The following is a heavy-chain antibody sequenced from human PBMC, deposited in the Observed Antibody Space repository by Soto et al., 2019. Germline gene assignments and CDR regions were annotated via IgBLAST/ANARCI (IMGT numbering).Heavy chain of an antibody. CDR2: ISAYNGNT. CDR1: CYTFTSYG. CDR3: ARDLYDSSGSLFDP. J-gene: IGHJ5*02. V-gene: IGHV1-18*01. Sequence: ASVKVSCKASCYTFTSYGISWVRQAPGQGLEWMGWISAYNGNTNYAQKLQGRVTMTTDTSTSTAYMELRSLRSDDTAVYYCARDLYDSSGSLFDPWGPGTLVTVSS. D-gene: IGHD3-22*01.